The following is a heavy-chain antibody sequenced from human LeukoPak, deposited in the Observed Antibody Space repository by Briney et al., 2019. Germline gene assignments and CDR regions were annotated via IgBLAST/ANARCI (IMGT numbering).Heavy chain of an antibody. D-gene: IGHD3-22*01. CDR1: GYTFTGYY. CDR3: ARDRFAYYDSSGYPYY. V-gene: IGHV1-2*02. Sequence: ASVKVSCKASGYTFTGYYMHWVRQAPGQGLEWMGWINPNSGGTNYAQKLQGRVTMTRDTSISTAYMELSRLRSDDTAVYYCARDRFAYYDSSGYPYYWGQGTLVTVSS. J-gene: IGHJ4*02. CDR2: INPNSGGT.